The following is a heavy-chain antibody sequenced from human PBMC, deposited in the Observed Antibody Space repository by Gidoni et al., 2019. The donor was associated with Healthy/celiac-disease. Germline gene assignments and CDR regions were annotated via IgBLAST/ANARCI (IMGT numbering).Heavy chain of an antibody. D-gene: IGHD2-2*01. CDR1: GYTFTGYY. CDR3: ARDWDIVVVPAAIVGGWFDP. Sequence: QVQLVQSGAEVKKPGASVKVSCKASGYTFTGYYMHWVRQAPGQGLEWMGWINPNSGGTNYAHKFQGRVTMTRDTSISTAYMELSRLRSDDTAVYYCARDWDIVVVPAAIVGGWFDPWGQGTLVTVSS. J-gene: IGHJ5*02. V-gene: IGHV1-2*07. CDR2: INPNSGGT.